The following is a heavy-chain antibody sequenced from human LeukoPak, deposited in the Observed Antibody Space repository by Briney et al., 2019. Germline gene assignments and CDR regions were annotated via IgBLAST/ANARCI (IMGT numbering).Heavy chain of an antibody. CDR1: GFTFSSYS. D-gene: IGHD6-19*01. CDR3: ARDGPIAVAGTDY. Sequence: PGGSLRLSCAASGFTFSSYSINWVRQAPGKGLEWISYISASSTTIKYADSVKGRFTISRDNAKNSLYLQMNSLRAEDTAVYYCARDGPIAVAGTDYWGQGTLVTVSS. J-gene: IGHJ4*02. CDR2: ISASSTTI. V-gene: IGHV3-48*04.